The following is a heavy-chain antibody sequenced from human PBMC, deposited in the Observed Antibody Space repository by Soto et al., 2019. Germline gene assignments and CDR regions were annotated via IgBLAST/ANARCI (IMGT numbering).Heavy chain of an antibody. Sequence: AGGSLRLSCAASGFTFSSYAMSWVRQAPGKGPEWVSAISGSGGSTYYADSVKGRFTISRDNSKNTLYLQMNSLRAEDTAVYYCAKDSSGYYGVFDYWGQGTLVTVSS. D-gene: IGHD3-22*01. CDR3: AKDSSGYYGVFDY. J-gene: IGHJ4*02. V-gene: IGHV3-23*01. CDR2: ISGSGGST. CDR1: GFTFSSYA.